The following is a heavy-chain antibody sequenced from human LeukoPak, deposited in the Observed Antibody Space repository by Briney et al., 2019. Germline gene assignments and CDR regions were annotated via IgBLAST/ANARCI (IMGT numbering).Heavy chain of an antibody. CDR3: ARESNMIVLEFDY. V-gene: IGHV3-23*01. Sequence: QSGGSLRLSCAASGFTFSSYAMSWVRQAPGKGLEWVSAIIGSGGSTYYADSVKGRFTISRDNSKNTLYLEMNSLRAEDTAVYYCARESNMIVLEFDYWGQGTLVTVSS. D-gene: IGHD3-22*01. J-gene: IGHJ4*02. CDR1: GFTFSSYA. CDR2: IIGSGGST.